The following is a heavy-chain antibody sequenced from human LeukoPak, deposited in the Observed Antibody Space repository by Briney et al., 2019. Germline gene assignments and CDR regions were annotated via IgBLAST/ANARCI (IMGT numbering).Heavy chain of an antibody. D-gene: IGHD3-10*01. V-gene: IGHV1-18*01. CDR1: GYSFASYG. Sequence: ASVKVSCKASGYSFASYGISWVRQAPGQGLEWMGWISAYNGNTNYAQKLQGRVTMTTDTSTSTAYMELRSLRSDDTAVYYCARDLPRLLWFGELLEVYFDYWGQGTLVTVSS. CDR3: ARDLPRLLWFGELLEVYFDY. CDR2: ISAYNGNT. J-gene: IGHJ4*02.